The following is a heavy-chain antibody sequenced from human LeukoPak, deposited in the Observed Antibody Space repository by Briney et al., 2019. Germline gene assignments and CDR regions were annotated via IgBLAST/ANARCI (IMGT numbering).Heavy chain of an antibody. Sequence: GGSLRLSCAASGFTFSSYSINWVRQAPGKGLEWVSSISSTSTYIYYADSVKGRFTISRDNARNSVSLQTNSLRAEDTAVYYCTRDQRAARPNLDYWGQGTLVTVSS. CDR1: GFTFSSYS. D-gene: IGHD6-6*01. CDR3: TRDQRAARPNLDY. CDR2: ISSTSTYI. J-gene: IGHJ4*02. V-gene: IGHV3-21*01.